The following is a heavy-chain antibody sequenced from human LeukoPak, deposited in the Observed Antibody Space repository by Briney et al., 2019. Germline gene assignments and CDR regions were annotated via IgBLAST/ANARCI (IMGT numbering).Heavy chain of an antibody. CDR2: IYHSGNT. CDR3: ARGAYSSSSGYIDH. J-gene: IGHJ4*02. D-gene: IGHD6-6*01. CDR1: GSSISNGGFS. V-gene: IGHV4-30-2*01. Sequence: KASQTLSLTCAVSGSSISNGGFSWSWIRQPPGKGLEWIGNIYHSGNTYYNPSLKSRVTISVDWSKNKFSLNLNSVTAADTAVYYCARGAYSSSSGYIDHWGQGTLVTVSS.